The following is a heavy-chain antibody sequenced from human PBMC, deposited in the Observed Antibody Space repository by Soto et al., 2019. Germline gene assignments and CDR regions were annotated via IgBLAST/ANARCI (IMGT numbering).Heavy chain of an antibody. V-gene: IGHV3-23*01. CDR2: ISGSGGST. D-gene: IGHD3-22*01. J-gene: IGHJ4*02. CDR1: GFTFSSYA. Sequence: EVQLLESGGGLVQPGGSLRLSCAASGFTFSSYAMSWVRQAPGKGLEWVSAISGSGGSTYYAASVKGRFTISRDNSKNTLYLQMNSLRAEDTAVYYCAKVPGDYYDSSGYCYYFDYWGQGTLVTVSS. CDR3: AKVPGDYYDSSGYCYYFDY.